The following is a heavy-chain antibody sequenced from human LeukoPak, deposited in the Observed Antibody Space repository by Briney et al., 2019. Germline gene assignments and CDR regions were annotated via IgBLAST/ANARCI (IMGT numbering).Heavy chain of an antibody. CDR1: GGSISSYY. D-gene: IGHD2-2*02. CDR2: IYTSGST. Sequence: TSETLSLTCTVSGGSISSYYWSWIRQPAGKGLEWIGRIYTSGSTNYNPSPKSRVTMSVDTSKNQFSLKLSSVTAADTAVYYCARAAPSPSDIVVVPAAIRFFGAEYYFDYWGQGTLVTVSS. V-gene: IGHV4-4*07. J-gene: IGHJ4*02. CDR3: ARAAPSPSDIVVVPAAIRFFGAEYYFDY.